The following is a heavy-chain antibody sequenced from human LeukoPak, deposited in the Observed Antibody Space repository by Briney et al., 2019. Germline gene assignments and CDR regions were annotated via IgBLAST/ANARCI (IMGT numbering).Heavy chain of an antibody. CDR1: GFTFSSYW. CDR3: ARDDWNAVYYYYYGMDV. CDR2: IKHDGSEK. D-gene: IGHD1-1*01. Sequence: GGSLRLSCAASGFTFSSYWMCWVRKAPGKGLEWVANIKHDGSEKYYVDSVKGRFTISRDNAKNSLYLQMNSLRAEDTAVYYCARDDWNAVYYYYYGMDVWGKGTTATVSS. V-gene: IGHV3-7*03. J-gene: IGHJ6*04.